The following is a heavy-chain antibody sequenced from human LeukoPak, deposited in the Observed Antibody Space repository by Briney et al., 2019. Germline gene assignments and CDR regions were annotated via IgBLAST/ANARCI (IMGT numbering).Heavy chain of an antibody. D-gene: IGHD4-17*01. Sequence: ASVKVSCKASGGTFSSYAISWVRQAPGQGLEWMGGIIPIFGTANYAQKFQGRVTITADESTSTAYMELSSLRSEDTAVYYCASPDDYGDYVGYYYYGMDVWGQRTTVTVSS. CDR1: GGTFSSYA. CDR3: ASPDDYGDYVGYYYYGMDV. CDR2: IIPIFGTA. V-gene: IGHV1-69*01. J-gene: IGHJ6*02.